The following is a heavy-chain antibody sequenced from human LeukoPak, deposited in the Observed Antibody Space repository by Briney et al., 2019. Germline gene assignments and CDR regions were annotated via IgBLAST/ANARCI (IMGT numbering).Heavy chain of an antibody. Sequence: GGPLRLSCAASGFTVSSNYMSWVRQAPGKGVEWVSVIYSGGSTYYADSVKGRFTISRHNSKNTLYLQMNSLRAEDTAVYYCARAGLLYAFDIWGQGTMVTVSS. V-gene: IGHV3-53*04. CDR1: GFTVSSNY. J-gene: IGHJ3*02. D-gene: IGHD6-19*01. CDR2: IYSGGST. CDR3: ARAGLLYAFDI.